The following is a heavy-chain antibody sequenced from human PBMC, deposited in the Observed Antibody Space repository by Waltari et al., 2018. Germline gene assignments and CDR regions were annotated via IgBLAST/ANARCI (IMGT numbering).Heavy chain of an antibody. D-gene: IGHD6-19*01. V-gene: IGHV3-43D*03. Sequence: EVQLVESGGVMVQPGGSLRLSCAASGFTFDDYAMHWVRQAPGKGLEWVSLISWEGSTTSYADSVKGRFTISRDNSKNSLYLQMNSLRAEDNALYYCAKDSRGYSGWVDYWGQGTLVTVSS. CDR1: GFTFDDYA. CDR2: ISWEGSTT. CDR3: AKDSRGYSGWVDY. J-gene: IGHJ4*02.